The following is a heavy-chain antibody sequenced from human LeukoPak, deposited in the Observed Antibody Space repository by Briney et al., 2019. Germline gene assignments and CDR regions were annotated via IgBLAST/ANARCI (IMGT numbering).Heavy chain of an antibody. V-gene: IGHV3-15*01. J-gene: IGHJ4*02. Sequence: GGSLRLSCAASGFTFSNAWMTWVRQAPREGLEWVGRIKSKADGGTTDYAAPVKGRFTISRDDSKNTLYLQMNSLKSEDTAVYYCTRGGAYFEYWGQGTLVSVSS. CDR3: TRGGAYFEY. CDR2: IKSKADGGTT. D-gene: IGHD4/OR15-4a*01. CDR1: GFTFSNAW.